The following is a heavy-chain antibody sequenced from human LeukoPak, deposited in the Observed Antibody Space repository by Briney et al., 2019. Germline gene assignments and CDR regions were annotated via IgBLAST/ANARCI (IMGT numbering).Heavy chain of an antibody. V-gene: IGHV3-21*01. J-gene: IGHJ3*02. CDR2: ISSSTSYI. CDR3: ARVWGVGATLGIFDI. CDR1: GFTFSGYS. D-gene: IGHD1-26*01. Sequence: GGSLRLSCAASGFTFSGYSMNWVRQAPGKGLEWFSSISSSTSYIFYADSMKGRFTISRDNAKNSLYLQMNSLRAEDTAVYYCARVWGVGATLGIFDIWGQGTMVTVSS.